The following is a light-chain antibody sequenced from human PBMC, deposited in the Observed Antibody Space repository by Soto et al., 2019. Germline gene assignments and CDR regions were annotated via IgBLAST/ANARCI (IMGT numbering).Light chain of an antibody. V-gene: IGKV3-20*01. CDR3: LHYRTS. J-gene: IGKJ4*02. CDR2: CAS. Sequence: EVVWTQSPGTLSLSPGERATLSCRASQSVSSSYLAWYQQKPGQAPRQLIYCASSRATGIPDRFSGSGSGTELPLTITREERKDFAEYDCLHYRTSFGGGTRVEI. CDR1: QSVSSSY.